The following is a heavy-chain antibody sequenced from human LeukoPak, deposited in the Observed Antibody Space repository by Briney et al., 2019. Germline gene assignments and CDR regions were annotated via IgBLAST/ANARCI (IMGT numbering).Heavy chain of an antibody. CDR1: GFTFSTYA. J-gene: IGHJ4*02. D-gene: IGHD3-10*01. V-gene: IGHV3-30-3*01. CDR3: ARDPKGFGKFHFDY. Sequence: GGSLRLSCAASGFTFSTYAMHWVRQAPGKGLEWVAVISYDGSNKYYADSVKGRFTISRDNSKNTLYLQMNSLRAEDTAVYYCARDPKGFGKFHFDYWGQGTLVTVSS. CDR2: ISYDGSNK.